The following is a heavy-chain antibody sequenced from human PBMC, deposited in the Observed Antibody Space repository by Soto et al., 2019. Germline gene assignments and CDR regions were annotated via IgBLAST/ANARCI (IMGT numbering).Heavy chain of an antibody. D-gene: IGHD7-27*01. CDR3: AKNWNWGSLVH. CDR2: IYYGGST. CDR1: GGSISSDSYY. Sequence: ETLSLTCNVSGGSISSDSYYWVWIRQPPGKGLEWIACIYYGGSTYYNPSLKSRVTISVDTPKNQFSLKLSSVTAADTAVYYCAKNWNWGSLVHWGQGTLVTVSS. V-gene: IGHV4-39*01. J-gene: IGHJ4*02.